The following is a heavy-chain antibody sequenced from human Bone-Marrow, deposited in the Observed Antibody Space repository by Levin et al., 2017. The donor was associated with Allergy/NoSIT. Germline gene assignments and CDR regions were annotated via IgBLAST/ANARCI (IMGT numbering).Heavy chain of an antibody. CDR1: GYTFTSYG. CDR3: ARVTAAAAGMYYYYGMDG. J-gene: IGHJ6*02. D-gene: IGHD6-13*01. V-gene: IGHV1-18*01. Sequence: ASVKVSCKASGYTFTSYGISWVRQAPGQGLEWMGWISAYNGNTNYAQKLQGRVTMTTDTSTSTAYMELRSLRSDDTAVYYCARVTAAAAGMYYYYGMDGWGQGTTVTVSS. CDR2: ISAYNGNT.